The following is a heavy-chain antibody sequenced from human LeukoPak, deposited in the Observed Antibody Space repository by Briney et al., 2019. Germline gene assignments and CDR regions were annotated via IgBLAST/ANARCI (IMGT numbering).Heavy chain of an antibody. V-gene: IGHV4-39*02. CDR3: ARGLLDGGNWFHFDS. CDR2: IYYNGNT. J-gene: IGHJ4*02. CDR1: VDSINSRTHY. D-gene: IGHD1-1*01. Sequence: SETLSLTCTVSVDSINSRTHYWAWVRQPPGNGLEWIGSIYYNGNTVANPSLKNRVTLSIDVSKNHVSLDLTSVTAADMAVYYCARGLLDGGNWFHFDSWGQGILVTVSS.